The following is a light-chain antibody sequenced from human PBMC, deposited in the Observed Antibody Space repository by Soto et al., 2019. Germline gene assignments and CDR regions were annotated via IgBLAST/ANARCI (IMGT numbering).Light chain of an antibody. Sequence: EIEMTQSPASLSVSPGERATLSCTASQSVNNKLVWYQQKNGQAPRLLIYGASTRATGIPRRFSGSASGAEFTLTINGLQSEDFAVYYCQQYDNWPYTFGQGTKVEI. V-gene: IGKV3-15*01. CDR2: GAS. CDR3: QQYDNWPYT. CDR1: QSVNNK. J-gene: IGKJ2*01.